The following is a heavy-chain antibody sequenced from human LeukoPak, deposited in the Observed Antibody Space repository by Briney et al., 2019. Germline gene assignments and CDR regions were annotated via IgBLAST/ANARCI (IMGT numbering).Heavy chain of an antibody. Sequence: GGSLRLSCAAHGFTFNSHAMSWVRQIPGKGLEWVSSVTADGTNTHFADSVKGRFTISRDNSKNTLYLHMNSLRAEDTAVYYCADFGSSWRYGLDVWGQGTKVTVSS. D-gene: IGHD6-13*01. CDR1: GFTFNSHA. J-gene: IGHJ6*02. CDR3: ADFGSSWRYGLDV. CDR2: VTADGTNT. V-gene: IGHV3-23*01.